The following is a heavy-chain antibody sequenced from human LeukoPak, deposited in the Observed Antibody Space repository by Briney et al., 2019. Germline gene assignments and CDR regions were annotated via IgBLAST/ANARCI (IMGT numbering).Heavy chain of an antibody. V-gene: IGHV4-59*08. CDR1: GASISPYY. CDR2: IHYSGST. D-gene: IGHD1-20*01. J-gene: IGHJ4*02. CDR3: ARLDGNWNYFDY. Sequence: SETLSLTCTVSGASISPYYWSWIRQPPGKGLEWIVYIHYSGSTNYNPSLKSRVTISMDTSKNQFSLKLTSVTAADTAVYYCARLDGNWNYFDYWGLGTLVTVSS.